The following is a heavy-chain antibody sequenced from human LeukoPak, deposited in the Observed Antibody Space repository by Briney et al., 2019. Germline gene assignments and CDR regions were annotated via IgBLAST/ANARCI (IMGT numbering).Heavy chain of an antibody. CDR2: ISGSGGST. V-gene: IGHV3-23*01. J-gene: IGHJ4*02. CDR1: GFTFSSYG. CDR3: ARDLGGYSSGAYEFYFDY. D-gene: IGHD6-19*01. Sequence: GALRLSCAASGFTFSSYGMSWVRQAPGKGLEWVSAISGSGGSTYYADSVKGRFTISRDNSKNTLYLQMNSLRVEDTAVYYCARDLGGYSSGAYEFYFDYWGQGTLVTVSS.